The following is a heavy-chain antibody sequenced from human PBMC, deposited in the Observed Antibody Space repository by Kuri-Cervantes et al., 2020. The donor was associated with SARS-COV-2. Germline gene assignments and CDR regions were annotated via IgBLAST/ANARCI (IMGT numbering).Heavy chain of an antibody. D-gene: IGHD3-9*01. CDR2: ISAYNGNT. Sequence: ASVKVSCKASGYTFTSYGISWVRQAPGQGLEWMGWISAYNGNTNYAQKLQGRVTMTTDTSTSTAYMELRNLRSDDTAVYYCARDGRTYYDILTGYSISYYFDHWGQGALVTVSS. CDR3: ARDGRTYYDILTGYSISYYFDH. V-gene: IGHV1-18*04. CDR1: GYTFTSYG. J-gene: IGHJ4*02.